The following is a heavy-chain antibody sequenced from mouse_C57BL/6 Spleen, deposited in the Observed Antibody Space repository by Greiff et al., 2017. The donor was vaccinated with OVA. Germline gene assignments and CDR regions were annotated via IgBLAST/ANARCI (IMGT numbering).Heavy chain of an antibody. Sequence: EVMLVESGGDLVKPGGSLKLSCAASGFTFSSYGMSWVRQTPDKRLEWVATISSGGSYTYYPDSVKGRFTISRDNAKNTLYLQMSSLKSEDTAMYYCARHGGNYGYFDYGGQGTTLTVSS. J-gene: IGHJ2*01. D-gene: IGHD2-1*01. V-gene: IGHV5-6*02. CDR3: ARHGGNYGYFDY. CDR1: GFTFSSYG. CDR2: ISSGGSYT.